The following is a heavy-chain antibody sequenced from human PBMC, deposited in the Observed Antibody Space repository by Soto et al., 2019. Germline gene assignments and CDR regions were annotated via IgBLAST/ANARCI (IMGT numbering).Heavy chain of an antibody. Sequence: GGSLRLSCAASGFTFSSYAMSWVRQAPGKGLEWVSAISGSGGSTYYADSVKGRFTISRDNSKNTLYLQMNSLRAEDTAVYYCAKDSTVVPAAMIGYYYMDVWGKGTTVTVSS. CDR3: AKDSTVVPAAMIGYYYMDV. D-gene: IGHD2-2*01. CDR1: GFTFSSYA. CDR2: ISGSGGST. V-gene: IGHV3-23*01. J-gene: IGHJ6*03.